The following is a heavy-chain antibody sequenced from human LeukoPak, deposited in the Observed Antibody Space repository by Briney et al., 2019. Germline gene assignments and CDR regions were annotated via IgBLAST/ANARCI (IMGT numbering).Heavy chain of an antibody. V-gene: IGHV4-39*07. J-gene: IGHJ3*02. Sequence: KPSETLSLTCTVSGGSISSSSYYWGWIRQPPGKGLEWIGSIYYSGSTYYNPSLKSRVTISVDTSKNQFSLKLSSVTAADTAVYYCARGRGITMVRGVITNSGPYDAFDIWGQGTMVTVSS. CDR3: ARGRGITMVRGVITNSGPYDAFDI. CDR2: IYYSGST. D-gene: IGHD3-10*01. CDR1: GGSISSSSYY.